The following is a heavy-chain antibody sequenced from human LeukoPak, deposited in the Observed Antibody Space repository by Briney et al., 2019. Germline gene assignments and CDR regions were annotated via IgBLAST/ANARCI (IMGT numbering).Heavy chain of an antibody. CDR2: IYYIGTA. D-gene: IGHD3-10*01. CDR3: ARARGVSPRIYYYMDV. J-gene: IGHJ6*03. Sequence: PSQTLSLTCTVSGDSISIGDYRWSWIRQSPGKGLEWIGYIYYIGTAYYNPSLRSRLTLSADTSKNQFSLRLTSVTVADSAVYFCARARGVSPRIYYYMDVWAKGPRSPSP. V-gene: IGHV4-30-4*01. CDR1: GDSISIGDYR.